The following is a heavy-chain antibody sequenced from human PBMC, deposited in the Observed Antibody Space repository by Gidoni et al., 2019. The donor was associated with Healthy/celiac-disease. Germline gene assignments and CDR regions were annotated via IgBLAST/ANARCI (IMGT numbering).Heavy chain of an antibody. D-gene: IGHD2-15*01. CDR3: ARDLAHRSTVVAHHYYYGMDV. V-gene: IGHV3-33*01. Sequence: QVQLVESGGGVVQPGRSLRLSCAASGFTFSRYGMHWVRQAPGKGLEWVAVIWYDGSNKYYADSVKGRFTISRDNSKNTLYLQMNSLRAEDTAVYYCARDLAHRSTVVAHHYYYGMDVWGQGTTVTVSS. J-gene: IGHJ6*02. CDR2: IWYDGSNK. CDR1: GFTFSRYG.